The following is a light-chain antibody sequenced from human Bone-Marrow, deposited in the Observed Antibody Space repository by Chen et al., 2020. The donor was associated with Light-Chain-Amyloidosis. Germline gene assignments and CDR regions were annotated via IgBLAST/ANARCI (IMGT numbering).Light chain of an antibody. V-gene: IGLV3-25*03. Sequence: SYELTQPPSVSVSPGQTATITCSGDDLPTKYAYWYQQNPGQAPVLVIHRDTERPSGISERFSGSSSGTTATLTISGVQEEDEADYHCQSADSSGTYEVIFGGGTKLTVL. CDR1: DLPTKY. CDR3: QSADSSGTYEVI. J-gene: IGLJ2*01. CDR2: RDT.